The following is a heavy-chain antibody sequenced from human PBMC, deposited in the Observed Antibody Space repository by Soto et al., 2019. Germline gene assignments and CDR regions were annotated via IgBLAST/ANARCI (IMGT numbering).Heavy chain of an antibody. J-gene: IGHJ5*02. V-gene: IGHV1-18*01. CDR3: ARKYSSSSWFDP. D-gene: IGHD6-6*01. CDR1: GYTFTSHG. CDR2: ISGYNGNT. Sequence: QVQLVQSGAEVKKPGASVKVSCKASGYTFTSHGITWVRQAPGQGLEWMGWISGYNGNTNYAQNLQGRVTMATEPSTSTAYMELRSLRSNDTAVYYCARKYSSSSWFDPWGQGTLVTVSS.